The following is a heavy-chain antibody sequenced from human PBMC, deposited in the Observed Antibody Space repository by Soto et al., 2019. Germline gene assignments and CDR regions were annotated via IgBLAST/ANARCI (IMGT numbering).Heavy chain of an antibody. D-gene: IGHD4-4*01. Sequence: GGSLRLSCAASGFSFIDSAIHWVRQASWKGLEWIGRIRSKTHSYATACAASVKGRFTISRDDSRNTVYLQMNSLKTEDTAVYYCTRHTVDYWGQGTLVTVSS. V-gene: IGHV3-73*01. J-gene: IGHJ4*02. CDR2: IRSKTHSYAT. CDR3: TRHTVDY. CDR1: GFSFIDSA.